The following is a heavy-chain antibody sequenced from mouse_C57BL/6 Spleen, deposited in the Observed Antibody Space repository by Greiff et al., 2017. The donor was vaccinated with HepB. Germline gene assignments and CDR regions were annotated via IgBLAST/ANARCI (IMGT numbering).Heavy chain of an antibody. CDR3: TTPTTVVARGFAY. V-gene: IGHV1-15*01. J-gene: IGHJ3*01. Sequence: QVQLQQSGAELVRPGASVTLSCKASGYTFTDYDMHWVKQTPVHGLEWIGAIDPETGGTGYNQKFKGKAILTADKSSSTAYMELRSLTSEDSAVYYCTTPTTVVARGFAYWGQGTLVTVSA. CDR2: IDPETGGT. D-gene: IGHD1-1*01. CDR1: GYTFTDYD.